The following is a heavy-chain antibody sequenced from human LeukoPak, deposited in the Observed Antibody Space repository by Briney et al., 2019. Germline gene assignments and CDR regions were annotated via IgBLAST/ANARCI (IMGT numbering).Heavy chain of an antibody. CDR1: GGSFSGYY. V-gene: IGHV4-34*01. CDR2: INHSGST. Sequence: SETLSLTCAVYGGSFSGYYWSWIRQPPGKGLEWIGEINHSGSTNYNPSLKSRVTISVDTSKNQFSLKLSSVTAADTAVYYCARADGGVLRFLGWLFNGMDVWGQGTTVTVSS. J-gene: IGHJ6*02. D-gene: IGHD3-3*01. CDR3: ARADGGVLRFLGWLFNGMDV.